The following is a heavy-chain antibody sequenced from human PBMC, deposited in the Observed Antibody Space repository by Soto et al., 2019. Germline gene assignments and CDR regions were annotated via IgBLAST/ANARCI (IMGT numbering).Heavy chain of an antibody. J-gene: IGHJ4*02. Sequence: QVHLVQSGAEVKEPGASVKVSCKTSGFTFTTHAIHWVRQAPGQSLEWMGWINAGNGNTKYSQRFQDRVTITRDTSASTAYMELSSLRSEDRAVYYCARRKSSGAIDHWGQGTLVTVSS. V-gene: IGHV1-3*01. CDR2: INAGNGNT. CDR3: ARRKSSGAIDH. D-gene: IGHD3-22*01. CDR1: GFTFTTHA.